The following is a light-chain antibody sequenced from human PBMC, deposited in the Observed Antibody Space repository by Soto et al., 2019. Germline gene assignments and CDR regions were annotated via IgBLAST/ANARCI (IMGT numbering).Light chain of an antibody. CDR2: KAS. V-gene: IGKV1-5*03. J-gene: IGKJ4*01. CDR3: QQYNSYSLT. CDR1: QSISSW. Sequence: DIQMTQSPSTLSASVGDRVTITCRASQSISSWLAWYPQKPGKAPKLLIYKASSLESGVPSRFSGSGSGTEFTLTISSLQPDDFATYYCQQYNSYSLTFGGGTTLEIK.